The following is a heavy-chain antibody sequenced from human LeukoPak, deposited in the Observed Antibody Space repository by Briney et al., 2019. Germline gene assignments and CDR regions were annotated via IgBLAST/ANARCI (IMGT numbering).Heavy chain of an antibody. CDR1: GFTFSSYS. V-gene: IGHV3-48*01. J-gene: IGHJ3*02. CDR2: ISSSSSTI. CDR3: ARDSPGPRAFDI. Sequence: GGSLRLSCAASGFTFSSYSMNWVRQAPGKGLEWVSYISSSSSTIYYADSVKGRFTISRDNAKNSLYLQMNSLRAEDTAVYYCARDSPGPRAFDIWGRGTMVTVSS.